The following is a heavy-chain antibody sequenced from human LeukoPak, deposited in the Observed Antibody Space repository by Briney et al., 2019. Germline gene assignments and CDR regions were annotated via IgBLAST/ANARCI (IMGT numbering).Heavy chain of an antibody. Sequence: GRSLRLSCAASGFTFSSYAIHWVRQAPGKGLEWAAGISYDGTNKYYADSVKGRFTISRDNSKNTLYLQMNSLRAEDTAVYYCARDKGDILTGYLLYYFDYWGRGTLVTVSS. CDR2: ISYDGTNK. CDR1: GFTFSSYA. D-gene: IGHD3-9*01. CDR3: ARDKGDILTGYLLYYFDY. V-gene: IGHV3-30-3*01. J-gene: IGHJ4*02.